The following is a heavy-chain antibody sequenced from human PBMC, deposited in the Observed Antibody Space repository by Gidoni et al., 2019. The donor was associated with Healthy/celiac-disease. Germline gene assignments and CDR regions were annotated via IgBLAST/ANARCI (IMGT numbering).Heavy chain of an antibody. CDR2: INPNSGGT. J-gene: IGHJ5*02. CDR3: ARDDGDRPRGQNWFDP. D-gene: IGHD4-17*01. V-gene: IGHV1-2*02. Sequence: QVQLVQSGAEVKKPGASVKVPCKAPGYTFTGYYMHWVRQAPGQGLEWMGWINPNSGGTNYAQKFQGRVTMTRDTSISTAYMELSRLRSDDTAVYYCARDDGDRPRGQNWFDPWGQGTLVTVSS. CDR1: GYTFTGYY.